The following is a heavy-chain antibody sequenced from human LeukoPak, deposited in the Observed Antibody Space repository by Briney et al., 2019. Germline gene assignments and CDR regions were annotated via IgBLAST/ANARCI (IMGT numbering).Heavy chain of an antibody. Sequence: GGSLRLPCAASGFTLNSYAMSWVRQAPPRGLEWVSAISGSGCSTYYAHSVKGRLTIPRDNSKHRLYLQMNRWRPEDTALYYFGKDLPGSGSYFDYWGQGTLVTVSS. CDR1: GFTLNSYA. D-gene: IGHD3-10*01. J-gene: IGHJ4*02. CDR2: ISGSGCST. V-gene: IGHV3-23*01. CDR3: GKDLPGSGSYFDY.